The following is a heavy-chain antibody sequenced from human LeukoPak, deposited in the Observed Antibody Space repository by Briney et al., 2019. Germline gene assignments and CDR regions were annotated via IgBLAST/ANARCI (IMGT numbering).Heavy chain of an antibody. D-gene: IGHD5-24*01. CDR1: GFTVSNNY. CDR3: ARRDDHNGGDY. J-gene: IGHJ4*02. V-gene: IGHV3-53*01. CDR2: IYSGGST. Sequence: GGSLRLSCVVSGFTVSNNYMSWVRQAPRKGLEWVSLIYSGGSTYYADSVKGRFTISRDNSKNTVYLQMNSLRAEDTAMYYCARRDDHNGGDYWGQGTLVTVSS.